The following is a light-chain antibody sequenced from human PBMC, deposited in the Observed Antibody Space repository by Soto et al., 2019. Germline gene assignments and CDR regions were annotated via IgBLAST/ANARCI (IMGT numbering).Light chain of an antibody. J-gene: IGKJ4*01. CDR1: QSVSRY. V-gene: IGKV3-11*01. CDR3: HQRSNWPPT. CDR2: DAS. Sequence: EIVLTQSPATLSLSPGERATLSCRASQSVSRYLAWYQQKPGQAPRLLIYDASNRATGIPARFSGSGSGTDFTLTISGLEPEDFALYYCHQRSNWPPTFGGGTNVEIK.